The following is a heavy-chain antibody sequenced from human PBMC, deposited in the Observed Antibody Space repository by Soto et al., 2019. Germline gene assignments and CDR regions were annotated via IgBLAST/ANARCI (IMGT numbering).Heavy chain of an antibody. V-gene: IGHV3-23*01. CDR2: ISGSGGST. D-gene: IGHD3-10*01. Sequence: EVQLLESGGGLVQPGGSLRLSCAASGFTFSSYAMSWVRQAPGKGLEWVSAISGSGGSTYYADSVKGRFTISRDNSXXTLYLQMNSLRAEDTAVYYCAKDRAGVIWFGELDYWGQGTLVTVSS. CDR3: AKDRAGVIWFGELDY. CDR1: GFTFSSYA. J-gene: IGHJ4*02.